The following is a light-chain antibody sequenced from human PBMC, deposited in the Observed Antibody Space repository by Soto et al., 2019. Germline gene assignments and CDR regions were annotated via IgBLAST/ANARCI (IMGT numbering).Light chain of an antibody. CDR3: QQLDSFPLT. CDR2: AAS. J-gene: IGKJ3*01. Sequence: DIQLTQSPSFLSASVGDRVTITCRASQGISSSFAWYQQKPGKAPKLLIYAASTLQSGVPSRFSGSGSGTEFTLTISSRQPEDCATYYCQQLDSFPLTFGPGTKVDIK. V-gene: IGKV1-9*01. CDR1: QGISSS.